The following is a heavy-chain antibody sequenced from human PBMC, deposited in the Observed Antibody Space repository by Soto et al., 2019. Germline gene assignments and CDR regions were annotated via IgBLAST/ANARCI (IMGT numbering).Heavy chain of an antibody. CDR2: IHYSGST. CDR3: SREGAFGDTP. J-gene: IGHJ5*02. Sequence: SETLSLTCTFSCGSITDYYWSWIRQSPRKGLEWIGDIHYSGSTNYNPSLKSRVTISVDTSKTQFSLKLTSATAADTAVYYCSREGAFGDTPWGQGTLVTVSS. CDR1: CGSITDYY. V-gene: IGHV4-59*01. D-gene: IGHD4-17*01.